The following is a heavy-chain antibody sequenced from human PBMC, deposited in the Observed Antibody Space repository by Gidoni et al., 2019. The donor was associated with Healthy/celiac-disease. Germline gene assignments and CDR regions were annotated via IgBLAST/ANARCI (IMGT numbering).Heavy chain of an antibody. CDR1: GFTFSSYG. J-gene: IGHJ4*02. CDR2: ISYDGSNK. CDR3: AKPGLVGANTVPPFFDY. Sequence: QVQLVESGGGVVQPGRSLRLSCAASGFTFSSYGMHWVRQAPGKGLEWVAVISYDGSNKYYADSVKGRFTISRDNSKNTLYLQMNSLRAEDTAVYYCAKPGLVGANTVPPFFDYWGQGTLVTVSS. V-gene: IGHV3-30*18. D-gene: IGHD1-26*01.